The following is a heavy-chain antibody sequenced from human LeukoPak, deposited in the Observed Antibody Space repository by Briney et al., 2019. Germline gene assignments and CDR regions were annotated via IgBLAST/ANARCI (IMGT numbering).Heavy chain of an antibody. V-gene: IGHV4-59*12. CDR1: GGSISSYY. J-gene: IGHJ4*02. D-gene: IGHD3-10*01. CDR2: IYYSGST. Sequence: PSETLFLTCTVSGGSISSYYWSWIRQPPGKGLEWIGYIYYSGSTNYNPSLKSRVTISVDTSKNQFSLKLSSVTAADTAVYYCVYGSGSYYPDFDYWGQGTLVTVSS. CDR3: VYGSGSYYPDFDY.